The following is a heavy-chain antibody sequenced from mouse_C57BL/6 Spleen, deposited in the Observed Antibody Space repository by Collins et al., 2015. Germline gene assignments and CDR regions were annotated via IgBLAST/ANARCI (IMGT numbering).Heavy chain of an antibody. CDR1: GFDFSRYW. J-gene: IGHJ4*01. CDR2: INPDSSTI. CDR3: ANYGNYVYAMDY. Sequence: EVKLLESGGGLVQPGGSLKLSCAASGFDFSRYWMSWVRQAPGKGLEWIGEINPDSSTINYTPSLKDKFIISRDNAKNTLNLQMSKVRSEDTALYYCANYGNYVYAMDYWGQGTSVTVSS. D-gene: IGHD2-1*01. V-gene: IGHV4-1*02.